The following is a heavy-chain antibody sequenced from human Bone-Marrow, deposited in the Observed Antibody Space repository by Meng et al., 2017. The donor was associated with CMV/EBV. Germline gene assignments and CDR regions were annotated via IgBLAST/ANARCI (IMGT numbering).Heavy chain of an antibody. V-gene: IGHV3-30*04. CDR3: ARYGGIAATREYYYGMDV. CDR2: ISYDGSNK. CDR1: GFTFSSYA. D-gene: IGHD2-15*01. J-gene: IGHJ6*02. Sequence: GGSLRLSCAASGFTFSSYAMHWVRQAPGKGLEWVAVISYDGSNKYYADSVKGRFTISRDNSKNTLYLQMNSLRAEDTAVYYCARYGGIAATREYYYGMDVWGQGTTVSVSS.